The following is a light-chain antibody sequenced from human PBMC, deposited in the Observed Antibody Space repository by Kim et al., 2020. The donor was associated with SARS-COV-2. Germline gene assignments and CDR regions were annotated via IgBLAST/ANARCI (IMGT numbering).Light chain of an antibody. CDR2: GAS. V-gene: IGKV3-15*01. CDR1: QSVSSN. J-gene: IGKJ2*01. Sequence: SGSPGERATLSCRASQSVSSNLAWYQQKPGQAPRLLIYGASTRATDIPARFSGSGSGTECTLTISSLQSEDFAVYYCQQYNNWPDTFGQGTKLEI. CDR3: QQYNNWPDT.